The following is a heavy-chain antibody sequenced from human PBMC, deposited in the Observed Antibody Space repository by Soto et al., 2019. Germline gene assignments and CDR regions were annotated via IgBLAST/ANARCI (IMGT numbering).Heavy chain of an antibody. Sequence: GASVKVSCKASGYTFTGYYMHWVRQAPGQGLEWMGWINPNSGGTNYAQKFQGRVTMTRDTSISTAYMELSRLRSDDTAVYYCAPDRPTSVANCFDTWGQGTLATVSS. CDR3: APDRPTSVANCFDT. CDR2: INPNSGGT. J-gene: IGHJ5*02. D-gene: IGHD6-19*01. CDR1: GYTFTGYY. V-gene: IGHV1-2*02.